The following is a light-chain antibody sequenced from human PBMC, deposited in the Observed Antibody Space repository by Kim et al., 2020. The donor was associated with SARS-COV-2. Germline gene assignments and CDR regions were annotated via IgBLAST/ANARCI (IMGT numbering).Light chain of an antibody. CDR3: AAWDDSLNGV. CDR1: SSNIGSYT. Sequence: PGQRVPISCSGSSSNIGSYTVNWYQQLPGTAPKLLIYSNNQRPSGVPDRFSGSKSGTSASLAISELQSEDEADYYCAAWDDSLNGVFGGGTQLTVL. J-gene: IGLJ3*02. V-gene: IGLV1-44*01. CDR2: SNN.